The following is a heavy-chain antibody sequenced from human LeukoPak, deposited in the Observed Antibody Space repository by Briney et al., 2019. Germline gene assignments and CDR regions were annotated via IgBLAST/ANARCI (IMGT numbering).Heavy chain of an antibody. CDR2: ISYDGSTK. CDR1: GFTFSNYA. CDR3: ARTVGATFFFSD. J-gene: IGHJ4*02. V-gene: IGHV3-30*04. D-gene: IGHD1-26*01. Sequence: GRSLRLSCAASGFTFSNYAMHWVRQAPGKGLEWVAVISYDGSTKYCADSVRGRCTISRDTSKNTLFLQMNSLRLDDTAVYYCARTVGATFFFSDWGQGTLVTVSS.